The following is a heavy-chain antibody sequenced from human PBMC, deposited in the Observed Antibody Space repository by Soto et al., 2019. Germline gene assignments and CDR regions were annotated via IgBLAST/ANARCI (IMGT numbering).Heavy chain of an antibody. V-gene: IGHV4-59*08. D-gene: IGHD3-22*01. CDR3: ARLGGYYQAFDQ. Sequence: PSETLSLTCXVSGGSMNTYYWGWFRQPPGKGLEWVGYIYYSGSTTYSPSLKSRVTISVDTSKNQFSLKLNSVTAADTAVYYWARLGGYYQAFDQWGQGSLVTVSS. CDR1: GGSMNTYY. CDR2: IYYSGST. J-gene: IGHJ4*02.